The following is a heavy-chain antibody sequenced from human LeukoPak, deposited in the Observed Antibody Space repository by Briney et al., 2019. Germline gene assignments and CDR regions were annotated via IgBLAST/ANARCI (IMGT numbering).Heavy chain of an antibody. CDR2: INHSGST. Sequence: GSLRLSCAASGFTFSNFPMGWIRQPPGKGLEWIGEINHSGSTNYNPSLKSRVTISVDASKNQFSLKLSSVTAADTAVYYCARGVIAVDFDYWGQGTLVTVS. D-gene: IGHD6-19*01. J-gene: IGHJ4*02. V-gene: IGHV4-34*01. CDR3: ARGVIAVDFDY. CDR1: GFTFSNFP.